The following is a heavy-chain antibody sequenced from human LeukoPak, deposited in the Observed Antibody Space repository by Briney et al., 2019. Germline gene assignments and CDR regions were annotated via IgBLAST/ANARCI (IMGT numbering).Heavy chain of an antibody. Sequence: GGSLTLTCAASGFTFNGYAMHWIRQAPGKGLEWISGISWNSGSIGYADSAKGRFTISRDNAKNSLYLQMNSLRAEDTALYYCAKDRALGGEYYFDYWGQGTLVTVSS. D-gene: IGHD3-10*01. J-gene: IGHJ4*02. CDR1: GFTFNGYA. V-gene: IGHV3-9*01. CDR2: ISWNSGSI. CDR3: AKDRALGGEYYFDY.